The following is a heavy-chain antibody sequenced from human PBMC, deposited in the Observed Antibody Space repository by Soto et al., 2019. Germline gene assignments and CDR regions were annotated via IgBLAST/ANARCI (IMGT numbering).Heavy chain of an antibody. J-gene: IGHJ4*02. CDR1: GFTFSSYA. Sequence: PGGSLRLSCAASGFTFSSYAMHWVRQAPGKGLEWVAVISYDGSNKYYADSVKGRFTISRDNSKNTLYLQMNSLRAEDTAVYYCARAYAYPYDILNGPDYWGQGTLVTVSS. CDR3: ARAYAYPYDILNGPDY. CDR2: ISYDGSNK. D-gene: IGHD3-9*01. V-gene: IGHV3-30-3*01.